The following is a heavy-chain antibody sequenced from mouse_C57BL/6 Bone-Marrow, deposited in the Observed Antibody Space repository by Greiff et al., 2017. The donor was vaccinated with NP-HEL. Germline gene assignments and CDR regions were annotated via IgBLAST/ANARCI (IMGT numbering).Heavy chain of an antibody. Sequence: EVQRVESGGGLVKPGGSLKLSCAASGFTFSSYTMSWVRQTPEKRLEWVATISGGGGNTYYPDSVRGRFPISRDNAKNTLYLQLSSLRSEDTALYYCASYGGFDYWGQGTTLTVSS. CDR1: GFTFSSYT. CDR2: ISGGGGNT. V-gene: IGHV5-9*01. D-gene: IGHD1-1*01. J-gene: IGHJ2*01. CDR3: ASYGGFDY.